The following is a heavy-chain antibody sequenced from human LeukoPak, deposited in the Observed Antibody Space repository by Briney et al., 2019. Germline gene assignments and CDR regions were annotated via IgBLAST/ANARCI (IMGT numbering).Heavy chain of an antibody. CDR2: IDTNTGSP. CDR3: AIHLSDSSGYFYY. J-gene: IGHJ4*02. CDR1: GYTFSSCA. D-gene: IGHD3-22*01. Sequence: PWASVKVSCKASGYTFSSCAINWVRQAPGQGLEYMGWIDTNTGSPTFAQGFTGRYVFSLDTSVSTAYLQISSLKAEDTAVYYCAIHLSDSSGYFYYWGQGALVTVSS. V-gene: IGHV7-4-1*02.